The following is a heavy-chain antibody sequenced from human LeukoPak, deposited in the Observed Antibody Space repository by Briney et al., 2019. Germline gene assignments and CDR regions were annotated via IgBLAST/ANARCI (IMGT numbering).Heavy chain of an antibody. CDR2: IIPILGIA. D-gene: IGHD6-13*01. CDR1: GGTFSSYA. V-gene: IGHV1-69*04. CDR3: ARAGIAAAGPNFDY. J-gene: IGHJ4*02. Sequence: SVKVSCKASGGTFSSYAISWVRQAPGQGLEWMGRIIPILGIANYAQKFQGRVTTTADKSTSTAYMELSSLRSEDTAVYYCARAGIAAAGPNFDYWGQGTLVAVSS.